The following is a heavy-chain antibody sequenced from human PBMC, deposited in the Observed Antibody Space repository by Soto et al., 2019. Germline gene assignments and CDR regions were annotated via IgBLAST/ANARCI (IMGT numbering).Heavy chain of an antibody. CDR1: GFTVSSNY. V-gene: IGHV3-53*01. CDR2: IYSGGST. Sequence: EVQLVESGGGLIQPGGSLRLSCAASGFTVSSNYMSWVRQAPGTGLEWVSVIYSGGSTYYADSVKGRFTISRDNSKNTLYLQMNSLRAEDTAVYYCARGWGSGWYKGAFDIWGQGTMVTVSS. J-gene: IGHJ3*02. CDR3: ARGWGSGWYKGAFDI. D-gene: IGHD6-19*01.